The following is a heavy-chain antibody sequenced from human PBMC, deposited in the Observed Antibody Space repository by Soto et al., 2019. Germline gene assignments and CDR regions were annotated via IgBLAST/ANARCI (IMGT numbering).Heavy chain of an antibody. CDR1: GGSISSGGYS. V-gene: IGHV4-30-2*01. Sequence: SETLSLTCAVSGGSISSGGYSWSWIRQPPGKGLGWIGYINHSGSTNYNPSLKSRVTISVDTSKNQFSLRLSSVTAADTAVYYCARGYGRNFDYWGQGTLVTVSS. D-gene: IGHD5-18*01. CDR3: ARGYGRNFDY. J-gene: IGHJ4*02. CDR2: INHSGST.